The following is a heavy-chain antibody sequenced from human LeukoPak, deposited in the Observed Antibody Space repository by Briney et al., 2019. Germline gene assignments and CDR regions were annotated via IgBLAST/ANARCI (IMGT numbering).Heavy chain of an antibody. Sequence: ASVKVSCKASGYTFTSYGISWVRQAPGQGLEWMGWISAYNGNTNYAQKLQGRVTITTDTSTSTAYMELRSLRSDDTAVYYCARVWEDTIFGVADLDYWGQGTLVTVSS. CDR2: ISAYNGNT. CDR1: GYTFTSYG. CDR3: ARVWEDTIFGVADLDY. J-gene: IGHJ4*02. V-gene: IGHV1-18*01. D-gene: IGHD3-3*01.